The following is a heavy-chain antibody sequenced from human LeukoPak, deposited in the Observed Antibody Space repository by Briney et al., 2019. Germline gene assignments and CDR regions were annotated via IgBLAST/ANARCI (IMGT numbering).Heavy chain of an antibody. D-gene: IGHD1-26*01. CDR2: ISGSGGST. CDR3: AKALYSGSYGDAFDI. J-gene: IGHJ3*02. CDR1: GFTFSSYG. Sequence: GGSLRLSCAASGFTFSSYGMSWVRQAPGKGLEWVSAISGSGGSTYYADSVKGRFTISRDNSKNTLYLQMNSLRAEDTAVYYCAKALYSGSYGDAFDIWGQGTMVTVSS. V-gene: IGHV3-23*01.